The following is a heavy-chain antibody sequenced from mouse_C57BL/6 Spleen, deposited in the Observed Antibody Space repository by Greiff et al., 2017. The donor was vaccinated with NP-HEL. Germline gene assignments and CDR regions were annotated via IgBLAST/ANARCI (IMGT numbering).Heavy chain of an antibody. V-gene: IGHV1-59*01. Sequence: QVQLQQPGAELVRPGTSVKLSCKASGYTFTSYWMHWVKQRPGQGLEWIGVIDPSDSYTNYNQKFKGKATLTVDTSSSTAYMQLSSLTSEDSAVYYCARGGAGSSWYFDVWGTGTTVTVSS. CDR2: IDPSDSYT. CDR3: ARGGAGSSWYFDV. J-gene: IGHJ1*03. CDR1: GYTFTSYW. D-gene: IGHD1-1*01.